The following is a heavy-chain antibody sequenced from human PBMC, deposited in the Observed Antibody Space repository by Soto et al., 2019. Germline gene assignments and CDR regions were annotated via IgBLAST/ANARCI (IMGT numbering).Heavy chain of an antibody. J-gene: IGHJ6*02. Sequence: GASVKVSCKASGYTFTSYGISWVRQAPGQGLEWMGWISAYNGNTNYAQKLQGRVTMTTDTSTSTAYMELRSLGSDDTAVYYCARDGVWFGGSWNYYYGMDVWGQGTTVTVSS. CDR1: GYTFTSYG. D-gene: IGHD3-10*01. CDR3: ARDGVWFGGSWNYYYGMDV. CDR2: ISAYNGNT. V-gene: IGHV1-18*01.